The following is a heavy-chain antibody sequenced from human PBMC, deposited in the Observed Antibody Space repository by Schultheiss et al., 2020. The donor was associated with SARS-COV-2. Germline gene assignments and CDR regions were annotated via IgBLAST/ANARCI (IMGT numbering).Heavy chain of an antibody. CDR3: ASSKGRGAFDI. D-gene: IGHD3-10*01. CDR2: INHSGST. V-gene: IGHV4-34*01. CDR1: GGAFSGYY. J-gene: IGHJ3*02. Sequence: SETLSLTWAVYGGAFSGYYWSWIRQPPGKGLEWIGEINHSGSTNYNPSLKSRVTISVDTSKNQLFLKLSFVTAADTAVYYCASSKGRGAFDIWGQGTMVTVSS.